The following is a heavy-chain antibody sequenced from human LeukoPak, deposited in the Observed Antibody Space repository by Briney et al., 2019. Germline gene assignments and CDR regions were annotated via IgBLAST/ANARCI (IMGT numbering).Heavy chain of an antibody. J-gene: IGHJ4*02. CDR3: AREGSSSWERYFDY. CDR1: GGSFSGYY. D-gene: IGHD6-13*01. V-gene: IGHV4-34*01. Sequence: SETLSLTCAVYGGSFSGYYWSWIRQPPGKGLEWIGEINHSGSTNYNPSLKSRVTISVDTSKNQFSLKLSSVTAADTAAYYCAREGSSSWERYFDYWGKGTLVTVSS. CDR2: INHSGST.